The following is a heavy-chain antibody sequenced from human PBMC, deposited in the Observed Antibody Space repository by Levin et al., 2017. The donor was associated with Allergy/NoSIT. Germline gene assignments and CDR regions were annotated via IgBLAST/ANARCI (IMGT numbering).Heavy chain of an antibody. J-gene: IGHJ1*01. D-gene: IGHD3-3*01. CDR3: VKCSVDFWSGYPL. CDR2: FNPEEAKT. V-gene: IGHV1-24*01. CDR1: GDTLTESA. Sequence: KAGGSLRLSCKVSGDTLTESALHWVRQAPGKGLEWMGGFNPEEAKTEYAQKFHGRVTMTEDISTDTVYMELTSLNYDDTAVYFCVKCSVDFWSGYPLWGQGTLVTVSS.